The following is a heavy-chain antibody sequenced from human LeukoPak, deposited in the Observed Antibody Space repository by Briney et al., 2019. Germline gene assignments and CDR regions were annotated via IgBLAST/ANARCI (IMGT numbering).Heavy chain of an antibody. V-gene: IGHV3-48*03. CDR3: ARVSDISVAAYFDY. CDR2: ISSSGSTI. D-gene: IGHD6-19*01. J-gene: IGHJ4*02. Sequence: GGSLRLSCAASGFTFSSYEMNWVRQAPGKGLEWVSYISSSGSTIYYADSVKGRFTVSRDNAKNSLYLQMNSLRAEDTALYYCARVSDISVAAYFDYWGQGTLVTVSS. CDR1: GFTFSSYE.